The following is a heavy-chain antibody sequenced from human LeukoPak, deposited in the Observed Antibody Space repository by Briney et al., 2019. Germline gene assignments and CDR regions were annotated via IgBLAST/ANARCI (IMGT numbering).Heavy chain of an antibody. CDR1: GFTFSSYW. CDR3: AKASHYDILTGRFGY. D-gene: IGHD3-9*01. CDR2: ISWNSGTI. Sequence: GGSLRLSCAASGFTFSSYWMHWIRQAPGKGLEWVSGISWNSGTIAYADSVKGRFTISRDNAKNSLYLQMNSLRAEDTALYYCAKASHYDILTGRFGYWGQGTLVTVSS. V-gene: IGHV3-9*01. J-gene: IGHJ4*02.